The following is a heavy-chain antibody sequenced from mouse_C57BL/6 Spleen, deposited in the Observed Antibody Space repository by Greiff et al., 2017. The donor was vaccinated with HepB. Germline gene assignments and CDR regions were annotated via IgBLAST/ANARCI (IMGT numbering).Heavy chain of an antibody. V-gene: IGHV1-39*01. CDR2: INPNYGTT. D-gene: IGHD1-1*01. J-gene: IGHJ4*01. Sequence: EVQLVESGPELVKPGASVKISCKASGYSFTDYNMNWVKQSNGKSLEWIGVINPNYGTTSYNQKFKGKATLTVDQSSSTAYMQLNSLTSEDSAVYYCARERTTVVEDSMDYWGQGTSVTVSS. CDR1: GYSFTDYN. CDR3: ARERTTVVEDSMDY.